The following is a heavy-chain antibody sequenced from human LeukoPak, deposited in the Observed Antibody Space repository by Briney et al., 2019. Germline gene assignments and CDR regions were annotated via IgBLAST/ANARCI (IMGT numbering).Heavy chain of an antibody. CDR2: IKGDGSEK. V-gene: IGHV3-7*01. J-gene: IGHJ4*02. Sequence: GGSLRLSCAASGFTFSSYSMNWVRQAPGEGLEWVASIKGDGSEKYYVGSVKGRFTISRDNAKNSLYLQMNSLRAEDTAVYYCARDRGWRSSGYYLYYFDFWGQETLVTVSS. CDR3: ARDRGWRSSGYYLYYFDF. D-gene: IGHD3-22*01. CDR1: GFTFSSYS.